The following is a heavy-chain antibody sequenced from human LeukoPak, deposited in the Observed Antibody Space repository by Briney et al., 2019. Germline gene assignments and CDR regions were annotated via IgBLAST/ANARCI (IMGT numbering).Heavy chain of an antibody. CDR3: ARDLVDYDSSGYLYYYYMDV. V-gene: IGHV3-48*03. CDR1: GFTFSSYE. Sequence: GGSLRLSCAASGFTFSSYEMNWVRQAPGKGLEWVSYISSSGSTIYYADSVKGRFTISRDNAKNSLYLQMNSLRAEDTAVYYCARDLVDYDSSGYLYYYYMDVWGKGTTVTISS. CDR2: ISSSGSTI. J-gene: IGHJ6*03. D-gene: IGHD3-22*01.